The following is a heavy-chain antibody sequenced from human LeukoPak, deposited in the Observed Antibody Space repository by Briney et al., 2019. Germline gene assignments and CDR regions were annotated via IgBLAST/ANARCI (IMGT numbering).Heavy chain of an antibody. D-gene: IGHD3-22*01. CDR3: ARARAYYCDSSGYYHQAQPFDY. Sequence: GGSLRLSCAASGFTFSSYAMHWVRQAPGKGLEWVAVISYDGSNKYYADSVKGRFTISRDNSKNTLYLQMNSLRAEDTAVYYCARARAYYCDSSGYYHQAQPFDYWGQGTLVTVSS. J-gene: IGHJ4*02. V-gene: IGHV3-30*04. CDR1: GFTFSSYA. CDR2: ISYDGSNK.